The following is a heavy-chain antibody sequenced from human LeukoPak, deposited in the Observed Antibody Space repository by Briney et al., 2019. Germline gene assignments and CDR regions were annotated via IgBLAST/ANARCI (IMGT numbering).Heavy chain of an antibody. CDR1: GFTFSNYW. CDR3: ARGRLDAGSFDY. CDR2: IQQDGSEK. J-gene: IGHJ4*02. D-gene: IGHD3-10*01. V-gene: IGHV3-7*01. Sequence: GGSLRLSCVVSGFTFSNYWMTWVRQAPGKGLEWVANIQQDGSEKYYVDSVKGRFTIFRDNAKNSVYLQMNSLRAEDTAVYYCARGRLDAGSFDYWGQGTLVTVSS.